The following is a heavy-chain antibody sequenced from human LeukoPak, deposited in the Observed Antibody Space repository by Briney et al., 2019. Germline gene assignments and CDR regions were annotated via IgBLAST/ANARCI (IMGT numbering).Heavy chain of an antibody. D-gene: IGHD5-18*01. CDR2: IWYDGSNK. V-gene: IGHV3-33*01. CDR3: ARPPIGDTAMVSSRYYYYYMDV. J-gene: IGHJ6*03. CDR1: GFTFSSYG. Sequence: GGSLRLSCAASGFTFSSYGMHWVRQAPGKGLEWVAVIWYDGSNKYYADSVKGRFTISRDNSKNTLYLQMNSLRAEDTAVYYCARPPIGDTAMVSSRYYYYYMDVWGKGTTVTVSS.